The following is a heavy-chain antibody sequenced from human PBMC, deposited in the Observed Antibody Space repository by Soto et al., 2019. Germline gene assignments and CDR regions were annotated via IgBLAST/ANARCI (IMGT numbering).Heavy chain of an antibody. D-gene: IGHD3-9*01. CDR1: GGSISSYY. J-gene: IGHJ4*02. Sequence: SETLSLTCTVSGGSISSYYWSWIRQPPGKGLEWIGYIYYSGSTNYNPSLKSRVTISVDTSKNQFSMKLSSVTAADTAVYYCSRGSSYDLLTGYPPHYFDYWGQGTLVTVSS. V-gene: IGHV4-59*08. CDR2: IYYSGST. CDR3: SRGSSYDLLTGYPPHYFDY.